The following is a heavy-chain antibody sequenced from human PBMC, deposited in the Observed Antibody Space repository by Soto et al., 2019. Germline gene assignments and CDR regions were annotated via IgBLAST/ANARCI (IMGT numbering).Heavy chain of an antibody. V-gene: IGHV3-30-3*01. Sequence: GGSLRLSCAASGFTFSSYAMHWVRQAPGKGLEWVAVISYEGSNKYYADSVKGRFTISRDNSKNTVSLEMTSLRAEDTAVYYCAKGGRQWLVTSDFNYWGQGALVTVSS. CDR2: ISYEGSNK. J-gene: IGHJ4*02. D-gene: IGHD6-19*01. CDR3: AKGGRQWLVTSDFNY. CDR1: GFTFSSYA.